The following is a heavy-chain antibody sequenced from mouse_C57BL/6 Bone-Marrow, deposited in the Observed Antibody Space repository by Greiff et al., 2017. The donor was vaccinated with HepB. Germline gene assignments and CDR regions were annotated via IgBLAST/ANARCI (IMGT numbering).Heavy chain of an antibody. V-gene: IGHV1-55*01. CDR1: GYTFTSYW. J-gene: IGHJ4*01. D-gene: IGHD2-2*01. CDR3: AGRAEMVTTGTRLYAMDY. CDR2: IYPGSGST. Sequence: QVQLQQPGAELVKPGASVKMSCKASGYTFTSYWITWVKQRPGQGLEWIGDIYPGSGSTNYNEKFKSKATLTVDTSSSTAYMQLSSLTSEDSAVYYCAGRAEMVTTGTRLYAMDYWGQGTSVTVSS.